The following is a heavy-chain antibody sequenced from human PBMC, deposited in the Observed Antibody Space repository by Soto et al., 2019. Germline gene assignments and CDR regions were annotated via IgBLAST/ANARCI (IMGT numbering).Heavy chain of an antibody. CDR3: TRVDAPGHCAFDI. Sequence: PGGSLRLSCAASGFSISGSGIHWVRQASGKGLEWVARIRDRTNAYATGYAASVQGRFTISRDDSENTAFLQMNSLNTEDTAVYYCTRVDAPGHCAFDIRGQGTMVTVSS. CDR1: GFSISGSG. CDR2: IRDRTNAYAT. J-gene: IGHJ3*02. V-gene: IGHV3-73*01.